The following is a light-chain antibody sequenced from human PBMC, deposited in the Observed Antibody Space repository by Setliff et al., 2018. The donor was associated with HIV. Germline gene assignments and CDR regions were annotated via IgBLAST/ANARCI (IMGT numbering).Light chain of an antibody. V-gene: IGLV2-23*02. CDR1: SSDVGGYNL. J-gene: IGLJ1*01. CDR2: EVS. CDR3: CSYAGDSTYV. Sequence: QSVLSQPASVSGSPGQSITISCTGTSSDVGGYNLVSWYQQHPGKAPKLMIYEVSRRPSGVSNRFSGSKSGNTASLTISGLQAEDEADYYCCSYAGDSTYVFGPGTXVTVL.